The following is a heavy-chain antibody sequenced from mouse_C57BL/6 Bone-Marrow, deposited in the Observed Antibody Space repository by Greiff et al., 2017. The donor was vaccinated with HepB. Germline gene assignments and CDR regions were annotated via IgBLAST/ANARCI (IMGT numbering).Heavy chain of an antibody. D-gene: IGHD2-1*01. Sequence: EVKLVESGGDLVKPGGSLKLSCAASGFTFSSYGMSWVRQTPDKRLEWVATISSGGSYTYYPDSVKGRFTISRDNAKNTLYLQMSSLKSEDTAMYYCARHGNYVYYAVDYWGRGNSVTVSA. V-gene: IGHV5-6*01. CDR2: ISSGGSYT. CDR3: ARHGNYVYYAVDY. J-gene: IGHJ4*01. CDR1: GFTFSSYG.